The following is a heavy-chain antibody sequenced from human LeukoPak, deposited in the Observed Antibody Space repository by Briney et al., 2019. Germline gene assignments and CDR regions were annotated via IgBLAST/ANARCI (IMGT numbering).Heavy chain of an antibody. D-gene: IGHD2-2*02. CDR1: GFTFSIYA. CDR3: AKDSVGRDCSSTSCYIGLDDY. J-gene: IGHJ4*02. V-gene: IGHV3-23*01. CDR2: ISGSGGTA. Sequence: GGSLRLSCAASGFTFSIYAMSWVRQAPGKGLEWVSAISGSGGTAYYADSVKGRFTISRDNSKNTLYLQMNSLRAEDTAVYYCAKDSVGRDCSSTSCYIGLDDYWGQGTLVTVSS.